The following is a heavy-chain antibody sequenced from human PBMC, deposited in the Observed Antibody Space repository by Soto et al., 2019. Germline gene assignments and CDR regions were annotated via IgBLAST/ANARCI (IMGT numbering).Heavy chain of an antibody. J-gene: IGHJ4*02. CDR1: GFTFSSCA. V-gene: IGHV3-30-3*01. CDR3: ARHKRDLRFLEWSYYFDY. D-gene: IGHD3-3*01. CDR2: ISYDGSNK. Sequence: GGSLRLSCAASGFTFSSCAMHWVRQAPGKGLEWVALISYDGSNKYYADSVKGRFTISRDNSKNTLYLQMNSLRAEDTAVYYCARHKRDLRFLEWSYYFDYWGQGTLVTVSS.